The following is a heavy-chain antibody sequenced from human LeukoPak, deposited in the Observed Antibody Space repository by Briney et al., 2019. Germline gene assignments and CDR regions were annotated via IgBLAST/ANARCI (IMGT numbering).Heavy chain of an antibody. CDR3: ARDTMVSPMSFDY. V-gene: IGHV1-18*04. D-gene: IGHD3-10*01. Sequence: ASVKVSCKASGYTFTGYYMHWVRQAPGQGLEWMGWISAYNGNTNYAQKLQGRVTMTTDTSTSTAYMELRSLRSDDTAVYYCARDTMVSPMSFDYWGQGTLVTVSS. CDR2: ISAYNGNT. J-gene: IGHJ4*02. CDR1: GYTFTGYY.